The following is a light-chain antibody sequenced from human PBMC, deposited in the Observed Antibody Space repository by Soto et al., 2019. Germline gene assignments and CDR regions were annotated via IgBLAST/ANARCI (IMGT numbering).Light chain of an antibody. J-gene: IGKJ1*01. CDR3: QQYHVWPKWT. V-gene: IGKV3D-15*01. CDR2: GAS. Sequence: EVVLTQSPATLSVSPGEGATLSCRASESVSISLAWYQHKPSQPPRLLIHGASTRASGVPPRFSGSGSGTDFSLTISSLQSEDYAVYFCQQYHVWPKWTFGQGTKVEI. CDR1: ESVSIS.